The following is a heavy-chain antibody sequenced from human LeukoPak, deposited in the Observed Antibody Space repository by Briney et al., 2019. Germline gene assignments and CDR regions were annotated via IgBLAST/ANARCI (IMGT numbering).Heavy chain of an antibody. CDR1: GFTISTYR. CDR2: IKQDGSEK. V-gene: IGHV3-7*01. Sequence: GGSLRLSCAASGFTISTYRMSWVRQAPGKGLEWVANIKQDGSEKHYVDSVKGRFTISRDNAKNSLYLQMNSLRAEDTAVYYCAELGITMIGGVWGKGTTVTISS. D-gene: IGHD3-10*02. CDR3: AELGITMIGGV. J-gene: IGHJ6*04.